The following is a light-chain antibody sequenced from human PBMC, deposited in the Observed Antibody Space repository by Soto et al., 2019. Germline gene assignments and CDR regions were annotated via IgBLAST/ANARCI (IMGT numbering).Light chain of an antibody. CDR2: DAS. CDR3: QQRSNWPPVT. V-gene: IGKV3-11*01. J-gene: IGKJ3*01. Sequence: EIVLTQSPATLSLSPGERATLSCRASQSVSSYLAWYQQKPGQAPRLLIYDASNTATGIPGRFSGSGSGTDFSLTISSLEPDDVAVYYCQQRSNWPPVTFGRGTKVDIK. CDR1: QSVSSY.